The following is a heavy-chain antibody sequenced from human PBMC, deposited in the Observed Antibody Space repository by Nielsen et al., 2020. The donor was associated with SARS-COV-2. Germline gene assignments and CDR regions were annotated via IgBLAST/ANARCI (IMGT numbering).Heavy chain of an antibody. J-gene: IGHJ4*02. CDR2: ISGSGGST. CDR3: ARGKQLPPI. Sequence: GESLKISCAASGFTFSSYAMSWVRQAPGKGLEWVSAISGSGGSTYYADSVKGRFTISRDNSKNTLYLQMNSLRAEDTAVYYCARGKQLPPIWGQGTLVTVSS. V-gene: IGHV3-23*01. D-gene: IGHD6-13*01. CDR1: GFTFSSYA.